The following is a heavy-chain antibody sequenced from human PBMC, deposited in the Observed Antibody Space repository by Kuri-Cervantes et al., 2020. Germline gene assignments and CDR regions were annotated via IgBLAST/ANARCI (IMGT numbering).Heavy chain of an antibody. Sequence: GGSLRLSCVASGFTFSNFEMNWVRQAPGKGLEFVANIRPDGSDKYYGDSVKGRFTISRDNAKNSLYLQMNSLRAEDTALYYCAKAQDAQLVRSPFDPWGQGTLVTVSS. D-gene: IGHD1-1*01. V-gene: IGHV3-7*03. J-gene: IGHJ5*02. CDR3: AKAQDAQLVRSPFDP. CDR1: GFTFSNFE. CDR2: IRPDGSDK.